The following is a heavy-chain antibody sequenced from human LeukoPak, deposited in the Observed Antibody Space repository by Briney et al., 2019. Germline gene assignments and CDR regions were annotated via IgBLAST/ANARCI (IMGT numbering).Heavy chain of an antibody. CDR2: IWYDGSNK. J-gene: IGHJ4*02. CDR1: GFTFSSYG. D-gene: IGHD1-26*01. CDR3: AKYRGANSGSYHAPFDY. Sequence: GGSLRLSCAASGFTFSSYGMHWVRQAPGKGLEWVAVIWYDGSNKYYADSVKGRFTISRDNSKNTLYLQMNSLRAEDTAVYYCAKYRGANSGSYHAPFDYWGQGTLVTVSS. V-gene: IGHV3-33*06.